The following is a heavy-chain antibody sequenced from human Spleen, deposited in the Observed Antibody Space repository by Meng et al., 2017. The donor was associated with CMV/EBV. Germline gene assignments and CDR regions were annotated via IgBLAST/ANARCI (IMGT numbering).Heavy chain of an antibody. CDR3: ARGIMAQYYYYGMDV. V-gene: IGHV3-66*02. CDR1: GFTVSSNY. J-gene: IGHJ6*02. D-gene: IGHD3-16*01. CDR2: IYSGGST. Sequence: GESLKISCADSGFTVSSNYMSWVRQAPGKGLEWVSVIYSGGSTYYADSVKGRFTISRDNSKNTLYLQMNSLRAEDTAVYYCARGIMAQYYYYGMDVWGQGTTVTVSS.